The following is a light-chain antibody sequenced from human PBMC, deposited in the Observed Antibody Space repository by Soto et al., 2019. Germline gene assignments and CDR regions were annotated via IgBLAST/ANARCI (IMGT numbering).Light chain of an antibody. CDR1: QHVTTTY. Sequence: IVLTQSPATLSLSPGERATVSCTASQHVTTTYIAWYQQKFGQAPRLLIYGASTRATGTPDRFTGGGFGTDFTLTINRVEPEDFAVYYCQQYDSSFTFGGGTKVEMK. CDR2: GAS. V-gene: IGKV3-20*01. J-gene: IGKJ4*01. CDR3: QQYDSSFT.